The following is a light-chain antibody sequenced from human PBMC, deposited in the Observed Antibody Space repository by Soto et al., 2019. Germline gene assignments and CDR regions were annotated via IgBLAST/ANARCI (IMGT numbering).Light chain of an antibody. CDR1: SSNIGSNT. CDR2: SNN. V-gene: IGLV1-44*01. Sequence: QSVLTQPPSASGTPGQRVTISCSGSSSNIGSNTVNWYQQLPGTAPKLLIYSNNQRHSGVPDRFSGSRSGTSASLALSGLQSEDEAEYYCAAWDDSLNGYVFGTGTKLTVL. J-gene: IGLJ1*01. CDR3: AAWDDSLNGYV.